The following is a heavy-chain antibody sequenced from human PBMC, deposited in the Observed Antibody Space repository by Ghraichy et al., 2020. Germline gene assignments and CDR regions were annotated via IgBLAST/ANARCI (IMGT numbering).Heavy chain of an antibody. J-gene: IGHJ4*02. Sequence: SETLSLTCLVSYASVSSAYHHWIWIRQPPGKGLEWIGQTGSSNYNPSLKSRLSISLDTSRNQFSMRLNSVTAADTAVYYCATFLGAQGGRGYWGQGNLVTVSS. V-gene: IGHV4-61*01. D-gene: IGHD2/OR15-2a*01. CDR2: TGSS. CDR1: YASVSSAYHH. CDR3: ATFLGAQGGRGY.